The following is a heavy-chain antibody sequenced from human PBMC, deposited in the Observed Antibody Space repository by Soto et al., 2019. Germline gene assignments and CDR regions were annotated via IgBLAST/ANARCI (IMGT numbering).Heavy chain of an antibody. CDR3: AKDSSLNYCSSTSCLYSFDH. CDR1: GFTFSSYA. J-gene: IGHJ4*02. CDR2: ISGSGGST. Sequence: GGSLRLSCAASGFTFSSYAMSWVRQAPGKGLEWVSAISGSGGSTYYADSVKGRFTISRDHSKNTLYLQMNSLRAEDTAVYFFAKDSSLNYCSSTSCLYSFDHWGQGTLVTVSS. D-gene: IGHD2-2*01. V-gene: IGHV3-23*01.